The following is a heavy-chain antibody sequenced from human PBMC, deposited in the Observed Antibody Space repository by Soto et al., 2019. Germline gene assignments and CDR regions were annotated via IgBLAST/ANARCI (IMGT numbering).Heavy chain of an antibody. Sequence: PGGSLRLSCAASRFTFSNFAMSCVRQAPGKGLEWVSTITGTSANTYYTDSVKGRFAISRDNSQNTLYLQMNSLTTEDTAVYYCAKGGATYGLLTHDYWGQGTLVTVSS. D-gene: IGHD3-9*01. CDR2: ITGTSANT. V-gene: IGHV3-23*01. CDR3: AKGGATYGLLTHDY. J-gene: IGHJ4*02. CDR1: RFTFSNFA.